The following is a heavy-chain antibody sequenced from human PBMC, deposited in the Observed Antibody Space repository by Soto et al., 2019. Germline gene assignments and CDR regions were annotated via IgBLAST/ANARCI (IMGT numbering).Heavy chain of an antibody. D-gene: IGHD6-6*01. V-gene: IGHV1-18*01. CDR3: ARGRDGDY. CDR1: GYGFTTYG. CDR2: ISAHNGNT. Sequence: QIHLVQSGAEVKKPGASVKVSCKGSGYGFTTYGITWVRQAPGQGLEWMAWISAHNGNTNYAQKLQGRVTVTRVTSTSTAYMELRSLRSDDTAVYYCARGRDGDYWGQGALVTVSS. J-gene: IGHJ4*02.